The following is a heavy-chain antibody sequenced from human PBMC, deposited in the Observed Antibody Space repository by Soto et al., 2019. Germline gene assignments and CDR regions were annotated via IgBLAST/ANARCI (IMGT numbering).Heavy chain of an antibody. CDR2: IFHSGST. D-gene: IGHD2-21*01. CDR3: ARDTRVVPSRSVAGNNGHPGGGCGY. J-gene: IGHJ4*01. Sequence: PSETLSLTCSVSGDSISGGYFWGWIRQPPGKGLEWIGSIFHSGSTYYNPSLKSRVTMSVDTSRNQFSLKLSSVTAADTAVYYCARDTRVVPSRSVAGNNGHPGGGCGYWGHGTLVTVS. CDR1: GDSISGGYF. V-gene: IGHV4-38-2*02.